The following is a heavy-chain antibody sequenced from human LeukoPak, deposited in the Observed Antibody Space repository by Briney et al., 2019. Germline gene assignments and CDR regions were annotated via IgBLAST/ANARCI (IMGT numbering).Heavy chain of an antibody. D-gene: IGHD4-17*01. J-gene: IGHJ5*02. CDR1: GGSISSGGYY. V-gene: IGHV4-31*03. Sequence: SETLSLTCTVSGGSISSGGYYWSWIRQHPGKGLEWIGYIYYSGSTYYNPSLKSRVTISVDTSKSQFPLKLSSVTAADTAVYYCARGVRPTTVTMTLSRLTPPAGGMTNWFDPGAREPWSPSPQ. CDR2: IYYSGST. CDR3: ARGVRPTTVTMTLSRLTPPAGGMTNWFDP.